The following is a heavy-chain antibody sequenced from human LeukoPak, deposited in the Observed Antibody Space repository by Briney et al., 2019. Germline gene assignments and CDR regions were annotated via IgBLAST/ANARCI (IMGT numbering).Heavy chain of an antibody. D-gene: IGHD5-24*01. CDR3: ARRSGDGYSHFDY. J-gene: IGHJ4*02. Sequence: SETLSLTCTVSGGSISSYYWSWIRQPPGKGLEWIGYIYYSGSINYNPSLKSRVTISLDTSKNQFSLKLSSVTAADTAVYYCARRSGDGYSHFDYWGQGTLVTVSS. CDR2: IYYSGSI. CDR1: GGSISSYY. V-gene: IGHV4-59*08.